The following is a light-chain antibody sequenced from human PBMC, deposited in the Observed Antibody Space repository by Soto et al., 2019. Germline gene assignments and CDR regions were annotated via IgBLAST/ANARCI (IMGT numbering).Light chain of an antibody. V-gene: IGKV3-20*01. CDR1: QSVSSSY. J-gene: IGKJ1*01. Sequence: EIVLTQSPGTLSLSPGERATLSCRSSQSVSSSYLAWYQHKPGQAPRLLIYDVSSRATGIPDRFSGSGSGTGFTLTISRLEPEDFAVYYCQRYGSSPTFGQGTKVEIK. CDR3: QRYGSSPT. CDR2: DVS.